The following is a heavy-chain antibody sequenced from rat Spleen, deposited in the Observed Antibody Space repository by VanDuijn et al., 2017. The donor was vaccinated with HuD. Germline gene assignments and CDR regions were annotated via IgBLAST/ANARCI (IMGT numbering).Heavy chain of an antibody. CDR3: ATVGPDWEFGY. D-gene: IGHD5-1*01. Sequence: EVQLVESGGGSVQPGRSLKLSCAASGFTFSDYYMAWVRQAPTKGLEWVATISSDGGRNFYRDSVKGRFTISRDNAKSTLYLQMDSLRSEDTATYYCATVGPDWEFGYWGQGVMVTVSS. CDR2: ISSDGGRN. J-gene: IGHJ2*01. V-gene: IGHV5-20*01. CDR1: GFTFSDYY.